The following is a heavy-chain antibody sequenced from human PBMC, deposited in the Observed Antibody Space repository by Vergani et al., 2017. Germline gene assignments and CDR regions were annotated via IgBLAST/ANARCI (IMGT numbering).Heavy chain of an antibody. CDR2: IYYSGST. J-gene: IGHJ4*02. CDR3: ARDSSGYYTTRGSFFDY. V-gene: IGHV4-30-4*01. Sequence: QVQLQESGPGLVKPSQTLSLTCTVSGGSISSGDYYWSWIRQPPGKGLEWIGYIYYSGSTYYNPSLKSRVTISVDTSKNQFSLKLSSVTAADTAVYYWARDSSGYYTTRGSFFDYWGQGALVTVSS. CDR1: GGSISSGDYY. D-gene: IGHD3-22*01.